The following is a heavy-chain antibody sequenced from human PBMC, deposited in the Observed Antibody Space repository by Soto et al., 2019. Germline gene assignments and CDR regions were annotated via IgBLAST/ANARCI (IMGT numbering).Heavy chain of an antibody. CDR2: IYWDDDK. Sequence: QITLKESGPTLVKPTQTLTLTCTFSGFSLSTSGVGVGWIRQPPGKALEWLAVIYWDDDKRSSSSLKSRLTINKDTSQNQVVLTMTNMDPVDTATYYCAHHPYYGLAPYSFDYWGQGILVTVSS. J-gene: IGHJ4*02. V-gene: IGHV2-5*02. CDR1: GFSLSTSGVG. D-gene: IGHD3-10*01. CDR3: AHHPYYGLAPYSFDY.